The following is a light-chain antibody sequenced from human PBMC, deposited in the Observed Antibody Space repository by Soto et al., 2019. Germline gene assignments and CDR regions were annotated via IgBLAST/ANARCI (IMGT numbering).Light chain of an antibody. CDR1: QSITSA. Sequence: EIVMTQSPANLSVSPGETATLSCRASQSITSALAWYQQKPGQPPRLLNYGASTRSNGTPARFTGSGSGSEFTLTIRGLQSVDFAVYYGQQGHNWPLTFGQGTRLEI. V-gene: IGKV3-15*01. J-gene: IGKJ2*01. CDR3: QQGHNWPLT. CDR2: GAS.